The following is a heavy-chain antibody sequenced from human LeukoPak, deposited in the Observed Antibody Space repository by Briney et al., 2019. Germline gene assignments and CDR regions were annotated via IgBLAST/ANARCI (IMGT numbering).Heavy chain of an antibody. CDR1: GFTFTSSA. J-gene: IGHJ4*02. D-gene: IGHD4-17*01. CDR2: IVVGSGNT. V-gene: IGHV1-58*01. Sequence: EASVKVSCKASGFTFTSSAVQWVRQARGQRLEWIGWIVVGSGNTNYAQKFQERVTITRDMSTSTAYKELSSLRSEDTAVYYCAADPYDYGDYVLGYWGQGTLVTVSS. CDR3: AADPYDYGDYVLGY.